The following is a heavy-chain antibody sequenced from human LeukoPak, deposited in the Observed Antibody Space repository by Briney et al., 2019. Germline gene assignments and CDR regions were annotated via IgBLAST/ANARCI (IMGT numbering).Heavy chain of an antibody. CDR3: ARDLPAATA. J-gene: IGHJ5*02. D-gene: IGHD2-2*01. V-gene: IGHV3-21*01. CDR2: IDRGSSVI. CDR1: GFSFSSYS. Sequence: PGGSLRLSCIASGFSFSSYSMRWVRQAPGRGLDWVALIDRGSSVIYYADSVKGRFTISRDNAKNSLYLQMNNLRAEDTALYYCARDLPAATAWGQGTQVTVSS.